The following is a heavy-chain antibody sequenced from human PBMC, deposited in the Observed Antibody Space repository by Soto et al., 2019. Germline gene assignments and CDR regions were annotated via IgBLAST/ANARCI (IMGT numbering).Heavy chain of an antibody. CDR1: GYKFTTVW. J-gene: IGHJ3*01. D-gene: IGHD2-15*01. Sequence: PGESLKISCNASGYKFTTVWLNWVRQTPGKGLEWLGRIDPTDSFTNYSPPFEGHVTISVDRSISTAYRQCNSLQASDTATYSCARPASGGSRDAFDVWGQGTTVTVSS. V-gene: IGHV5-10-1*01. CDR2: IDPTDSFT. CDR3: ARPASGGSRDAFDV.